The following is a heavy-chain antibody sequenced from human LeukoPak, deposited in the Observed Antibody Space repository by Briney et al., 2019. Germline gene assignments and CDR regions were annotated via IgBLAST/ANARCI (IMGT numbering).Heavy chain of an antibody. D-gene: IGHD5-18*01. J-gene: IGHJ4*02. CDR1: GFTFRSYA. CDR2: ITYNSGAI. Sequence: GGSLRLSCAASGFTFRSYAMQWVRQAPGKGLEWVSYITYNSGAIFYADSVKGRFTISRDNAKDSLYLQMSSLRDEDTAVYYCARDSGYSYADDYWGQGTLVTVSS. V-gene: IGHV3-48*02. CDR3: ARDSGYSYADDY.